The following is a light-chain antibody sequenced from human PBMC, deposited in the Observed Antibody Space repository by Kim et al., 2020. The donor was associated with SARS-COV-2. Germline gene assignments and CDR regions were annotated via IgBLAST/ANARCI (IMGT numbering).Light chain of an antibody. CDR2: RNN. CDR1: SNNVGNQG. J-gene: IGLJ2*01. Sequence: QAGLTQPPSVSKGLRQTATLTCTGNSNNVGNQGAAWLQQHQGHPPKLLSYRNNNRPSGISERLSASRSGNTASLTITGLQPEDEADYYCSAWDSSLSAVVFGGGIQLTVL. V-gene: IGLV10-54*01. CDR3: SAWDSSLSAVV.